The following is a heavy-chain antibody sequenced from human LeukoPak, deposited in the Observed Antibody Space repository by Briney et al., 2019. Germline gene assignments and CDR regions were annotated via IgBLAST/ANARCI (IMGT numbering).Heavy chain of an antibody. D-gene: IGHD3-22*01. Sequence: NSSETLSLTCTVSGGSISSSSYYWGWIRQPPGKGLEWIGSIYYSGSTYYNPSLKSRVTISVDTSKNQFSLKLSSVTAADTAVYYCASHITMKVVVISYWGQGTLVTVSS. CDR3: ASHITMKVVVISY. CDR2: IYYSGST. J-gene: IGHJ4*02. V-gene: IGHV4-39*01. CDR1: GGSISSSSYY.